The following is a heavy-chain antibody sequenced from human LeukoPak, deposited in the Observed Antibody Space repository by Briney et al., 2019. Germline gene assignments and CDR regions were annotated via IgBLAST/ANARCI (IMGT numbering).Heavy chain of an antibody. CDR1: GGSISSSNW. J-gene: IGHJ2*01. V-gene: IGHV4-4*02. CDR2: IYHSGST. D-gene: IGHD4-17*01. Sequence: SETLSLTCAVSGGSISSSNWWSWVRQPPGKGLEWIGEIYHSGSTNYNPSLKSRVTISVDKSKNQFSLKLGSVTAADTAVYYCARENYGDERYFDLWGRGTLVTVSS. CDR3: ARENYGDERYFDL.